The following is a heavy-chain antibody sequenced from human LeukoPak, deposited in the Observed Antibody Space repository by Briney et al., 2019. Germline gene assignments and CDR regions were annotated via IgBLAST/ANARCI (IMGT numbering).Heavy chain of an antibody. Sequence: PSETLSLTCTVSGYSISSGYYWGWIRQPPGKGLEWIGSIYHSGSTYYNPSLKSRVTIPVDTSKNQFSLKLSSVTAADTAVYYCAKSGGYGLIDYWGQGTLVTVSS. CDR2: IYHSGST. CDR3: AKSGGYGLIDY. D-gene: IGHD6-25*01. V-gene: IGHV4-38-2*02. CDR1: GYSISSGYY. J-gene: IGHJ4*01.